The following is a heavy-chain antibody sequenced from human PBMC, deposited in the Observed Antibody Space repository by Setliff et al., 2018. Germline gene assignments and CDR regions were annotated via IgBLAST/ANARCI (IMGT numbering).Heavy chain of an antibody. CDR1: GFTFSSYM. J-gene: IGHJ4*02. CDR3: ARVRSSLVVAGSADY. V-gene: IGHV3-21*01. Sequence: GGSLRLSCAASGFTFSSYMMNWVRQAPGKGLEWVSSISSSSIYIYYADSVKGRFTISRDNAENSLYLQMNSLRAEDTAVYYCARVRSSLVVAGSADYWGQGTLVTVSS. CDR2: ISSSSIYI. D-gene: IGHD6-19*01.